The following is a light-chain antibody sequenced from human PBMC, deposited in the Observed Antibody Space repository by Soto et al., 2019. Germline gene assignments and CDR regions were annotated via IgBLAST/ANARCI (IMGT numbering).Light chain of an antibody. Sequence: EVVLTQSPATLSLSPGERATLSCRASQNVRTFLDWYQQKPGQAPRLLIYGASNRATGIPARFSGSGSGTDFTLTISSLEPEDFAVYFCQQYHNWPPWTFGQGTKVEVK. CDR2: GAS. CDR3: QQYHNWPPWT. V-gene: IGKV3-11*01. CDR1: QNVRTF. J-gene: IGKJ1*01.